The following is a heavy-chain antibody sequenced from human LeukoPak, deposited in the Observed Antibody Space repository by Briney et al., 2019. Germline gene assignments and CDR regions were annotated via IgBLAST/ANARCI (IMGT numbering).Heavy chain of an antibody. V-gene: IGHV3-7*03. CDR3: AKGKGATTPDY. CDR1: GFTFSHYW. J-gene: IGHJ4*02. Sequence: GGSLRLSCAASGFTFSHYWMSWVRQAPGKGLEWVANIKEDGSEKYYVDSLKGRFTISRDNAKNSVYLQMNSLRAEDTAVYYCAKGKGATTPDYWGQGTLVTVSS. D-gene: IGHD1-26*01. CDR2: IKEDGSEK.